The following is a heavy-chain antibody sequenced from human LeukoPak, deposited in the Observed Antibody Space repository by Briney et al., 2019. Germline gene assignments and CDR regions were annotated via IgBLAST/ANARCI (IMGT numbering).Heavy chain of an antibody. J-gene: IGHJ5*02. CDR2: IYYSGST. CDR1: GGTISGYY. D-gene: IGHD2-21*02. Sequence: PSETLSLNCTVSGGTISGYYWSWIRQPPGKGLEWIGYIYYSGSTNYNPSLKSRVTISVDTSKNQFSLKLSSVTAADTAVYYCARMTDGFDPWGQGTLVTVSS. V-gene: IGHV4-59*01. CDR3: ARMTDGFDP.